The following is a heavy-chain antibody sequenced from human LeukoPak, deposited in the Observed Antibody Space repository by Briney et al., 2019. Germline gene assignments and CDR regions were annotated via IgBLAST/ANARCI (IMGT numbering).Heavy chain of an antibody. J-gene: IGHJ4*02. V-gene: IGHV3-15*01. D-gene: IGHD3-22*01. CDR3: TTDLNARGNYYDSSGFISTIDY. Sequence: PGGSLRLSCAASGFTFSNAWMSWVRQAPGKGLEWVGCIQSKTDGGTTDYAAPVKGRFTISRDDSKNTLYLQMNSLKTEDTAVYYCTTDLNARGNYYDSSGFISTIDYWGQGTLVTVSS. CDR2: IQSKTDGGTT. CDR1: GFTFSNAW.